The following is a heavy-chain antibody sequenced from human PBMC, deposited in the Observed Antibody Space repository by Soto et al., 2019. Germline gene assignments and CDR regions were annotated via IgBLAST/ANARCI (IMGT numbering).Heavy chain of an antibody. D-gene: IGHD4-4*01. V-gene: IGHV1-18*01. Sequence: ASVKVSCKASGYTFTSYGISWVRQAPGQGLEWMGWISAYNGNTNYAQKLQGRVTMTTDTSTSTAYMELRSPRSDDTAVYYCARSDYIGPYYYYMDVWGKGTTVTVSS. CDR3: ARSDYIGPYYYYMDV. CDR2: ISAYNGNT. CDR1: GYTFTSYG. J-gene: IGHJ6*03.